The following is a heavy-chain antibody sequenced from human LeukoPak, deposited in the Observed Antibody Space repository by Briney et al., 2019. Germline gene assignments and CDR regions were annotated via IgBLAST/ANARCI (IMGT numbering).Heavy chain of an antibody. Sequence: PSETLSLTCTVSGGSISSYYWSWIRQPPGKGLERIGYIYNSGSTNYNPSLKSRVTISVDTSKNHLSLKLSSVTAADTAVYYCARLHRGDDAFDIWGQGTMVTVSS. V-gene: IGHV4-59*08. CDR3: ARLHRGDDAFDI. D-gene: IGHD3-10*01. J-gene: IGHJ3*02. CDR1: GGSISSYY. CDR2: IYNSGST.